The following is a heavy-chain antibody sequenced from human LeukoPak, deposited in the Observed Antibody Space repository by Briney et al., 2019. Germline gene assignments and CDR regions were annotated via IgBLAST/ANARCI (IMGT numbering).Heavy chain of an antibody. Sequence: SVKVSCKASGGTFSSYAISWVRQAPGQGLEWMGRIIPIFGTANYAQKFQGRVTITADKSTSTAYMELSSLRSEDTAVYYCARAGILTEDGENYYYYGMDVWGQGTTVTVSS. CDR3: ARAGILTEDGENYYYYGMDV. D-gene: IGHD7-27*01. CDR1: GGTFSSYA. J-gene: IGHJ6*02. V-gene: IGHV1-69*06. CDR2: IIPIFGTA.